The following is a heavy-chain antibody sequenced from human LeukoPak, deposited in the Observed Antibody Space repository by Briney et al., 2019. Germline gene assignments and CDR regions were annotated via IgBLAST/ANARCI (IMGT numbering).Heavy chain of an antibody. J-gene: IGHJ4*02. CDR1: GFTFSSYV. CDR3: ASETRLGELSLYRYFDY. V-gene: IGHV3-30*04. CDR2: ISYDGSNE. D-gene: IGHD3-16*02. Sequence: GGSLRLSCAASGFTFSSYVMHWVRQAPGKGLEWVAIISYDGSNEYYADSVKGRFTISRDNSKNTLYLQMNSLRAEDTAVYYCASETRLGELSLYRYFDYWGQGTLVTVSS.